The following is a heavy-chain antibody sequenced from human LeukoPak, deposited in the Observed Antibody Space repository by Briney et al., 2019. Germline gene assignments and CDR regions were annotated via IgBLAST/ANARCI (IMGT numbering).Heavy chain of an antibody. CDR1: GVSISSYY. D-gene: IGHD3-22*01. CDR2: IDYSGNT. Sequence: SETLSLTCTVSGVSISSYYWTWIRQPPGKGLEWIGNIDYSGNTKYNPSLKSRVTISVDTSKNQFSLKLSSVTAADTAVFFCARWYYDSSGYRYFDYWGQGTLVTVSS. CDR3: ARWYYDSSGYRYFDY. V-gene: IGHV4-59*01. J-gene: IGHJ4*02.